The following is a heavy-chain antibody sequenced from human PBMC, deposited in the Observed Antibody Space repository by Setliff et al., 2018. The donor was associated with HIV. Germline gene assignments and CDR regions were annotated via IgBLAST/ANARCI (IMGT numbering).Heavy chain of an antibody. Sequence: PSETLSLTCTVSGGSIRSGSYSWSWIRQPAGQGLEWIGHVSSSGSSNYNPSLTSRVTISADTSKNQFSLKLTSVTAADTAVYYCARDTYHTGYLGWGPKPHYYYMDVWGKGTTVTVS. V-gene: IGHV4-61*09. D-gene: IGHD5-12*01. J-gene: IGHJ6*03. CDR3: ARDTYHTGYLGWGPKPHYYYMDV. CDR1: GGSIRSGSYS. CDR2: VSSSGSS.